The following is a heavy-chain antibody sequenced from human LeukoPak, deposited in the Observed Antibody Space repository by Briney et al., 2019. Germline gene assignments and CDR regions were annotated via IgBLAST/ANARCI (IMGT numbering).Heavy chain of an antibody. D-gene: IGHD5-24*01. Sequence: ASVNVSCKASGYTFTSYYMHWVRQAPGQGLEWMGIINPSGGSTSYAQKFQGRVTMTRDTSTSTVYMELSSLRSEDTAVYYCVRDGYNLRILDYWGQGTLVTVSS. V-gene: IGHV1-46*01. CDR1: GYTFTSYY. CDR3: VRDGYNLRILDY. CDR2: INPSGGST. J-gene: IGHJ4*02.